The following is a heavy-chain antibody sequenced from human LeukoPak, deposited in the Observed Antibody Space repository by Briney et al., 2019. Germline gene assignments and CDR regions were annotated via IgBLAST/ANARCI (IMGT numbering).Heavy chain of an antibody. CDR1: GFTLSSYW. J-gene: IGHJ4*02. D-gene: IGHD1-26*01. CDR2: IASDGST. CDR3: IGSGGWPGY. Sequence: GGSLRLSCAASGFTLSSYWMHRVRQAPGKGLVWVSRIASDGSTVYADSVKGRFTISRDNAKDTVYLQMNSLRVEDTAVYYCIGSGGWPGYWGQGTLVTVSS. V-gene: IGHV3-74*01.